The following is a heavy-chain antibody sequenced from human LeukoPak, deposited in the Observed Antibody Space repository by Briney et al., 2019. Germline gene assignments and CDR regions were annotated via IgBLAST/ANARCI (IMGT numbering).Heavy chain of an antibody. Sequence: ASVKVSCKASGYTFSDHYMQWVRQAPGQGFEWLGWINPNSGDTSYARKFRGRVTMTRDMSLSTAYMELGRLTYDDTAVYYCARGALDPETVTNYFEYWAQGTLVTVSS. V-gene: IGHV1-2*02. CDR2: INPNSGDT. CDR1: GYTFSDHY. J-gene: IGHJ4*02. D-gene: IGHD4-17*01. CDR3: ARGALDPETVTNYFEY.